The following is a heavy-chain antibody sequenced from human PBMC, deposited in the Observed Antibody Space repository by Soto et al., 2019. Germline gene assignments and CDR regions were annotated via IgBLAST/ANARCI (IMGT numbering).Heavy chain of an antibody. V-gene: IGHV1-8*01. CDR1: GYTFTSYD. D-gene: IGHD6-13*01. CDR3: ARGLGSSWTHYYYYMDV. CDR2: MNPNSGNT. Sequence: GASVKVSCKASGYTFTSYDINWVRQATGQGLEWMGWMNPNSGNTGYAQKFQGRVTMTRNTSISTAYMELSSLRSEDTAVYYCARGLGSSWTHYYYYMDVWGKGTTVTVSS. J-gene: IGHJ6*03.